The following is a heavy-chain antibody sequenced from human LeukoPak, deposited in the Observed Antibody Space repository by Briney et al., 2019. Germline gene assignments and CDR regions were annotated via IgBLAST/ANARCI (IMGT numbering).Heavy chain of an antibody. CDR2: IYTSGST. D-gene: IGHD3-3*01. J-gene: IGHJ3*02. V-gene: IGHV4-4*07. CDR1: GGSFSGYY. CDR3: AREDYDFWSGSPAGAFDI. Sequence: SETLSLTCAVYGGSFSGYYWSWIRQPAGKGLEWIGRIYTSGSTNYNPSLKSRVTMSVDTSKNQFSLKLSSVTAADTAVYYCAREDYDFWSGSPAGAFDIWGQGTMVTVSS.